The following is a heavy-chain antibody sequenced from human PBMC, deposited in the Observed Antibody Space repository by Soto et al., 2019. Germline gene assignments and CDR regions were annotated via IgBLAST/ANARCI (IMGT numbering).Heavy chain of an antibody. D-gene: IGHD4-17*01. J-gene: IGHJ2*01. V-gene: IGHV4-30-4*01. CDR2: IFYTGST. CDR1: GGSISSGDHY. Sequence: PSETLSLTCAVSGGSISSGDHYWNWIRQSPGPGLEWIGYIFYTGSTDYTPSLKSRVTMSVDTSKNQFSLILNSVTAADTAVYYCVTFGAQDYGDYDDKTSDYWYFDRWGRGTLVNVSS. CDR3: VTFGAQDYGDYDDKTSDYWYFDR.